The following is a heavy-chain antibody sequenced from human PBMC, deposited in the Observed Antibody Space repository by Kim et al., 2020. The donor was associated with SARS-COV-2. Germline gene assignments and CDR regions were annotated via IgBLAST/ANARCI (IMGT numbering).Heavy chain of an antibody. D-gene: IGHD6-6*01. J-gene: IGHJ4*02. V-gene: IGHV5-51*01. CDR3: VRQAEQLVGFDY. Sequence: YGPSLPGQVTISADKSISTAYLQWSSLKASDTAMYYCVRQAEQLVGFDYWGQGTLVTVSS.